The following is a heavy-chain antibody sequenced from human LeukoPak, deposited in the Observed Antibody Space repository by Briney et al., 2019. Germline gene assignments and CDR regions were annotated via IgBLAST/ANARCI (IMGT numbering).Heavy chain of an antibody. CDR2: IKSDGGT. CDR1: GFTFSTYW. J-gene: IGHJ1*01. D-gene: IGHD3-22*01. CDR3: ARAPSEIGGYYPEYFRH. V-gene: IGHV3-74*01. Sequence: GGSLRLSCAASGFTFSTYWIHWVRQAPGKGLVWVSRIKSDGGTNYADSVKGRFTISRDNTKKTVSLQMNSLRPEDTGVYYCARAPSEIGGYYPEYFRHWGQGTLVTVSS.